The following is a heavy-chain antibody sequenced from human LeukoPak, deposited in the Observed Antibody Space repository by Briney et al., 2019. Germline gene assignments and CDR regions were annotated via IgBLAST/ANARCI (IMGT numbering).Heavy chain of an antibody. V-gene: IGHV3-74*01. J-gene: IGHJ4*02. CDR1: GFTFSTYW. Sequence: PGGSLRLSCAASGFTFSTYWMHWVRQAPGKGLVWVSRINGDGSITTYADSVKGRFTISRDNAKNTLYLQMNSLRAEDMAVYYCARVWTKGFDYWGQGTLVTVSS. CDR3: ARVWTKGFDY. CDR2: INGDGSIT. D-gene: IGHD3/OR15-3a*01.